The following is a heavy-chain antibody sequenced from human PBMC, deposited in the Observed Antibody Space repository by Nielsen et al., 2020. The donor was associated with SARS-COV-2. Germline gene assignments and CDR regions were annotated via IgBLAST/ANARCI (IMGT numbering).Heavy chain of an antibody. CDR1: GFTFDDYA. CDR3: AEDEGTVYYYMDV. J-gene: IGHJ6*03. Sequence: SLKISCAASGFTFDDYAMHWVRQAPGKGLEWVSGISWNSGSIGYADSVKGRFTISRDNAKNSLYLQMNSLRAEDTALYYCAEDEGTVYYYMDVWGKGTTVTVSS. CDR2: ISWNSGSI. D-gene: IGHD4-17*01. V-gene: IGHV3-9*01.